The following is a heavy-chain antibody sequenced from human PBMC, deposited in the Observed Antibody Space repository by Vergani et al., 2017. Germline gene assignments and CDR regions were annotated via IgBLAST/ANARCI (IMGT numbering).Heavy chain of an antibody. Sequence: QVQLVQSGAEVKKPGSSVKVSCKASGGTFSSYAISWVRQAPGQGLEWMGGIIPIFGTANYAQKFQGRVTITADESTSTAYMELSSLRSEDKAVYYCARTGLLWFGELSRGAHLDYWGQGTLVTVSS. D-gene: IGHD3-10*01. CDR3: ARTGLLWFGELSRGAHLDY. CDR2: IIPIFGTA. V-gene: IGHV1-69*12. CDR1: GGTFSSYA. J-gene: IGHJ4*02.